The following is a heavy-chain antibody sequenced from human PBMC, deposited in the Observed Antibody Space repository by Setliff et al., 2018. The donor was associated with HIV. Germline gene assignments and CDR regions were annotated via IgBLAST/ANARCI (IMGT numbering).Heavy chain of an antibody. CDR3: AIRIDDSGSFPDKNWFDT. J-gene: IGHJ5*02. CDR2: IFASGTT. Sequence: PSETLSLTCTVSGGSINNYCWNWIRQPPGRGLEWIGFIFASGTTKYNPSLQSRVTMSIDTSKNQFSLKLTSVTAADTAVYYCAIRIDDSGSFPDKNWFDTWGQGSLVTVSS. D-gene: IGHD3-10*01. CDR1: GGSINNYC. V-gene: IGHV4-4*09.